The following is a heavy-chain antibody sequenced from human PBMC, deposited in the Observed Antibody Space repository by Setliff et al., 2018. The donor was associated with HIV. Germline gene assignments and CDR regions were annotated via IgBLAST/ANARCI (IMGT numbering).Heavy chain of an antibody. CDR3: AKDPRAAVATICDY. CDR1: GFTFSSYA. Sequence: GGSLRLSCAASGFTFSSYAMSWVRQAPGKGLEWVSAIAGTSASTYYADSVKGRFTISRDNSKNTLYLQMNSLRAEDTAVYYCAKDPRAAVATICDYWGQGTLVTVSS. V-gene: IGHV3-23*01. CDR2: IAGTSAST. D-gene: IGHD5-12*01. J-gene: IGHJ4*02.